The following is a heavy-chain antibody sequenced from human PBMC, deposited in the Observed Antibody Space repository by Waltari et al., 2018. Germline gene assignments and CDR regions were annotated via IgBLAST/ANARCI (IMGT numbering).Heavy chain of an antibody. CDR2: ISWNSGSI. J-gene: IGHJ6*02. Sequence: EVQLVESGGGLVQPGRYLRISCAASGFTFDDYAMHWVRQAPGKGLEWVSGISWNSGSIGYADSVKGRFTISIDNAKNSLYLQMNSLRAEDTALYYCAKGGFNYYYGMDVWGQGTTVTVSS. CDR1: GFTFDDYA. D-gene: IGHD3-10*01. V-gene: IGHV3-9*01. CDR3: AKGGFNYYYGMDV.